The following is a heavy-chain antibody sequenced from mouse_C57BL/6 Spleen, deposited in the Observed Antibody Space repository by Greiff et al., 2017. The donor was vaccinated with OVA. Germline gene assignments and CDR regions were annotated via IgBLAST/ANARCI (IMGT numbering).Heavy chain of an antibody. J-gene: IGHJ2*01. CDR2: INPNYGTP. CDR1: GYSFTDYN. V-gene: IGHV1-39*01. CDR3: ARREGLTGTYFDY. Sequence: EVQLQESGPELVKPGASVKISCKASGYSFTDYNMNWVKQSNGKSLEWIGVINPNYGTPSYNQKFKGKSTLTVDQSSSTAYMQLNSLTSEDSAVYYCARREGLTGTYFDYWGQGTTLTVSS. D-gene: IGHD4-1*01.